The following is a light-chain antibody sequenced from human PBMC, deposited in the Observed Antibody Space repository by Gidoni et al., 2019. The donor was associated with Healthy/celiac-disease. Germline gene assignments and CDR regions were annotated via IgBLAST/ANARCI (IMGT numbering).Light chain of an antibody. CDR1: QSVSSN. CDR2: GAS. Sequence: EIVMTQSPATLSVSPGERATLSCRASQSVSSNLAWYQQKPGQAPRLLIYGASTRATGIPARFSGSGSGTEFTLTISSLQSEDFAVYYCQQYNNWRCTFGPGTKVDTK. J-gene: IGKJ3*01. CDR3: QQYNNWRCT. V-gene: IGKV3-15*01.